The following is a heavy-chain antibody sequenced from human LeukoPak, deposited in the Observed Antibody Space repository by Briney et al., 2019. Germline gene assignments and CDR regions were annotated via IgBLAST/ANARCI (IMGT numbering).Heavy chain of an antibody. D-gene: IGHD1-26*01. CDR2: IYSGGST. J-gene: IGHJ4*02. CDR1: GFTVSSNY. Sequence: GGSLRLSCAASGFTVSSNYMSWVRQAPGKGLEWVSVIYSGGSTYYADSVKGRFTISRDNSKNTLLLQMNSLRAEDTAVYYCARTGKGGSYSDYWGQGTLVTVSS. CDR3: ARTGKGGSYSDY. V-gene: IGHV3-53*01.